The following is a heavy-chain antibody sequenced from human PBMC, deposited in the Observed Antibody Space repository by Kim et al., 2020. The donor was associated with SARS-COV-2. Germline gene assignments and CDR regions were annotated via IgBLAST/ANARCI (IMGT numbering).Heavy chain of an antibody. CDR3: ASLHVPTYYDILTGYYVSAFDI. V-gene: IGHV4-59*13. D-gene: IGHD3-9*01. CDR2: IYYSGST. Sequence: SETLSLTCTVSGGSISSYYWSWIRQPPGKGLEWIGYIYYSGSTNYNPSLKSRVTISVDTSKNQFSLKLSSVTAADTAVYYCASLHVPTYYDILTGYYVSAFDIWGQGTMVTVSS. J-gene: IGHJ3*02. CDR1: GGSISSYY.